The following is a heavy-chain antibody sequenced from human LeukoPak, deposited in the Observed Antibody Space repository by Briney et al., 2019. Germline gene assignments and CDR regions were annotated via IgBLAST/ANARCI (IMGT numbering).Heavy chain of an antibody. J-gene: IGHJ4*02. CDR1: GFTFDDYA. Sequence: PGGSLRLSCAASGFTFDDYAMHWVRQAPGKGLEWVSGISWNSGSIGYADSVKGRFTISRDNAKNSLYLQMNSLRAEDTAVYYCARGGYDSSGYYYDWGQGTLVTVSS. D-gene: IGHD3-22*01. CDR2: ISWNSGSI. V-gene: IGHV3-9*01. CDR3: ARGGYDSSGYYYD.